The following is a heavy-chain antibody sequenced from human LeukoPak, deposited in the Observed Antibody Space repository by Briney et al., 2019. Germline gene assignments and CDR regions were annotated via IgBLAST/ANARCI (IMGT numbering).Heavy chain of an antibody. CDR1: GYSITSGYY. V-gene: IGHV4-38-2*02. Sequence: KPSETLSLTCSVSGYSITSGYYWGWFRQPPGKGLEWIASISHSGITYYKPSLKSRVTISIDPSKNHFSLKVTSVTAADTAVYYCAGTFPSFDYWGQGTLVTVSS. D-gene: IGHD1-1*01. CDR2: ISHSGIT. J-gene: IGHJ4*02. CDR3: AGTFPSFDY.